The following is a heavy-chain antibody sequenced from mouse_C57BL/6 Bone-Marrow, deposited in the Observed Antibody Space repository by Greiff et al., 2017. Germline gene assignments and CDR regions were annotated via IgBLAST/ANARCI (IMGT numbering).Heavy chain of an antibody. Sequence: QVQLQQPGAELVMPGASVKLSCKASGYTFTSYWMHWVKQRPGQGLEWIGELDPSDSYTNYNQKFKGKSTLTVDKSSSTAYMQLSSLTSEDSAVYYCAREGGDSSGYPAWFAYWGQGTLVTVSA. CDR2: LDPSDSYT. V-gene: IGHV1-69*01. D-gene: IGHD3-2*02. CDR1: GYTFTSYW. J-gene: IGHJ3*01. CDR3: AREGGDSSGYPAWFAY.